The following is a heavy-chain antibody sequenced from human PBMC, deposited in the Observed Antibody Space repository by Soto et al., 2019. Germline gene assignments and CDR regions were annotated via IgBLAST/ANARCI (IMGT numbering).Heavy chain of an antibody. V-gene: IGHV3-7*05. J-gene: IGHJ4*02. D-gene: IGHD6-13*01. CDR1: GFTFSAYW. CDR3: ARLDAIAEPAKPQDY. Sequence: EVQLVESGGDLVQPGGSLRLSCEVSGFTFSAYWMHWVRQAPGRGLECVANINPDGSAKYYVGSVRGRFTISRDNARNYLYLQMNSVRADDTAVYYCARLDAIAEPAKPQDYWGQGTLVTVSS. CDR2: INPDGSAK.